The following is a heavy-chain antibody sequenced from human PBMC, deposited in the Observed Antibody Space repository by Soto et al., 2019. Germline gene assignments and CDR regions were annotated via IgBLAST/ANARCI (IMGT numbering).Heavy chain of an antibody. CDR1: GCTFSSYA. Sequence: GGPLRLSWAASGCTFSSYAMSWVSQAPGKGLEWVSAISGSGGSTYYADSVKGRFTISRDNSKNTLYLQMNSLRAEDTAVYYCAKSSIKGYYYYGMDVWGQGTTVTVSS. V-gene: IGHV3-23*01. D-gene: IGHD6-6*01. J-gene: IGHJ6*02. CDR2: ISGSGGST. CDR3: AKSSIKGYYYYGMDV.